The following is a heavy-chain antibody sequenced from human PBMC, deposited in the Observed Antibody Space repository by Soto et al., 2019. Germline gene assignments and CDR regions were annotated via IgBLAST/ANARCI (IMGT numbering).Heavy chain of an antibody. Sequence: EVQLLKSGGGLVQPGGSLRLSCAASGFTFNNYAMTWVRQAPGKGLEWVSAISGGGDTTSYADSVKGRFTVSRDGSKNTLYLQMSSLRAEDTALYYCAKVRGGSGSLTPRVDFWGQGTLVTVSS. CDR3: AKVRGGSGSLTPRVDF. CDR2: ISGGGDTT. V-gene: IGHV3-23*01. J-gene: IGHJ4*02. CDR1: GFTFNNYA. D-gene: IGHD3-10*01.